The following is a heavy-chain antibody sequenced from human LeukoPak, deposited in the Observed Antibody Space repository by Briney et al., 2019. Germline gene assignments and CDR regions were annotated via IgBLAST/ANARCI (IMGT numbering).Heavy chain of an antibody. CDR1: GFTFSSYG. Sequence: GGSLRLSCAASGFTFSSYGMHWVRQAPGKGLEWVAVISYDGSNKYYADSVKGRFTISRDNAKNTLYLQMNSLRADDTAVYYCAKGLMGATPYYFDYWGQGTLVTVSS. J-gene: IGHJ4*02. CDR3: AKGLMGATPYYFDY. V-gene: IGHV3-30*18. CDR2: ISYDGSNK. D-gene: IGHD1-26*01.